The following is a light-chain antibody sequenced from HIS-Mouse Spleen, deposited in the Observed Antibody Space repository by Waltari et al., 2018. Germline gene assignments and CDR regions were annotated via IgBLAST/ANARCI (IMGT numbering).Light chain of an antibody. V-gene: IGLV3-10*01. CDR1: ALPKKY. Sequence: SYELTQPPSVSVSPGQTARITCSGDALPKKYAYWYQQKSGQAPVLVIYEDRKRPPGFPERFSGSSSGTMATLTISGAQVEDEADYYCYSTDSSGNHRVFGGGTKLTVL. J-gene: IGLJ2*01. CDR3: YSTDSSGNHRV. CDR2: EDR.